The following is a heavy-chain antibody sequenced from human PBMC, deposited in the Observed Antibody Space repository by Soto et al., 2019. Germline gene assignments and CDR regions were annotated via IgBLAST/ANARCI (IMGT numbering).Heavy chain of an antibody. CDR2: FDPEDGET. J-gene: IGHJ4*01. D-gene: IGHD3-3*01. CDR1: GYTLTDLS. V-gene: IGHV1-24*01. Sequence: ASVKVSCKVSGYTLTDLSMQWVRQAPGKGLEWMGGFDPEDGETIYEQKLQGRVTMTEDTATDTAYMKLSSLRSEDTAVYYCATHRSGRFLEWLPEGSLGYWG. CDR3: ATHRSGRFLEWLPEGSLGY.